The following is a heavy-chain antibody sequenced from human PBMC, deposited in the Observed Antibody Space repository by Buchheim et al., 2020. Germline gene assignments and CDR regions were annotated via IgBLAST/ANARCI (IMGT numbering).Heavy chain of an antibody. D-gene: IGHD2-2*03. CDR2: ISGSGVST. CDR3: ARDSGYCSSTSCYAVDAPDY. J-gene: IGHJ4*02. Sequence: EVQLLESGGGWVQPGGSLRLSCAASGFTFSSYGMSWVRQAPGKGPEWVSGISGSGVSTYYADSVKGRVSISRDNSKNSLNLQMNFLRAEDTAVYYCARDSGYCSSTSCYAVDAPDYWGQGTL. V-gene: IGHV3-23*01. CDR1: GFTFSSYG.